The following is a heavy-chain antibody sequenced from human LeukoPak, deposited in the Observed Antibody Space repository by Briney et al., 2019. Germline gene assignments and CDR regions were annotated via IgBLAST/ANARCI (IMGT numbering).Heavy chain of an antibody. D-gene: IGHD3-10*01. CDR2: IDQNGSEK. J-gene: IGHJ4*02. V-gene: IGHV3-7*05. CDR1: GFTFSSYW. Sequence: GGSLRPSCVASGFTFSSYWMAWVRQAPGKGLEWVANIDQNGSEKYFVDSVKGRFTISRDNAKNSLYLQMNSLRAEDTAVYYCVTGVYYFDYWGQGTLVTVSS. CDR3: VTGVYYFDY.